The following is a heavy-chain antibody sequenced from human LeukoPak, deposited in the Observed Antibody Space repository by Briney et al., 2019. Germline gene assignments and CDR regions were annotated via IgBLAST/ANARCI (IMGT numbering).Heavy chain of an antibody. D-gene: IGHD4-17*01. J-gene: IGHJ4*02. Sequence: SETLSLTCAVSGVSFDDYYWAWVRQTPGKGLEWIGEINHSGYTNDSPSLKSRVTLSIDTSRKQFSLNLRSVTVADAGIYFCTRMTTGHDYWGQGTLATVSS. V-gene: IGHV4-34*01. CDR2: INHSGYT. CDR1: GVSFDDYY. CDR3: TRMTTGHDY.